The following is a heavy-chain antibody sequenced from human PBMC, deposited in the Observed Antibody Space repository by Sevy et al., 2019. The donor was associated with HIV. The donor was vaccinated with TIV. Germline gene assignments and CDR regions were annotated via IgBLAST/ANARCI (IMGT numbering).Heavy chain of an antibody. CDR1: GGSFSGYY. CDR2: INHSGST. V-gene: IGHV4-34*01. J-gene: IGHJ4*02. CDR3: ARGRVYDSSGYYPFNFDY. Sequence: SETLSLTCAVYGGSFSGYYWSWIRQPPGKGLEWIGEINHSGSTNYNPSLKSRVTISVDTSKNQFSLKLSSVTAAETAVYYCARGRVYDSSGYYPFNFDYWGQGTLVTVSS. D-gene: IGHD3-22*01.